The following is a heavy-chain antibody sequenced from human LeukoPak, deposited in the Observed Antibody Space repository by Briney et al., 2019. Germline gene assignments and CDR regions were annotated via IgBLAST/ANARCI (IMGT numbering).Heavy chain of an antibody. CDR2: IGGNGRYI. CDR1: GFTFSSYS. V-gene: IGHV3-21*01. CDR3: ARGGPGQLHFDY. Sequence: GGSLRLSCAASGFTFSSYSMNWVRLTPGRGLEWVSSIGGNGRYIYYGDPLKGRFTISRDNAKNSQFLQMNSLRAEDTAIYYCARGGPGQLHFDYWGQGTLVTVSS. D-gene: IGHD1-14*01. J-gene: IGHJ4*02.